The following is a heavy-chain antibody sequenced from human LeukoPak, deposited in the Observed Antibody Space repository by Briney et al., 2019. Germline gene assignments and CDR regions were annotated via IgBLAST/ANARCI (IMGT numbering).Heavy chain of an antibody. CDR1: GYSFTDYY. CDR3: ARAADSLCGAGCFFNYFDT. CDR2: INPKNGAT. D-gene: IGHD2-21*02. V-gene: IGHV1-2*02. J-gene: IGHJ5*02. Sequence: GASVKVSCKASGYSFTDYYLHWVRQAPGQGLEWMGWINPKNGATGYAQKFQGRVTMTRDTSSSTAYMEVERLRSVDRALYYCARAADSLCGAGCFFNYFDTWGQGSLVTLSS.